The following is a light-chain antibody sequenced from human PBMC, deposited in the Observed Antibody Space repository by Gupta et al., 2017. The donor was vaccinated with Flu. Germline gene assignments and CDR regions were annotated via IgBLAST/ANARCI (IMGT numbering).Light chain of an antibody. J-gene: IGKJ3*01. V-gene: IGKV3-20*01. CDR2: GAS. CDR3: QQYGSSPLT. CDR1: QSVSSSY. Sequence: ERATLSFRASQSVSSSYLAWYQQKPGQAPRLLIYGASSRATGIPDRFSGSGSGTDFTLTISRLEPEDFAVYYCQQYGSSPLTFGPGTKVVIK.